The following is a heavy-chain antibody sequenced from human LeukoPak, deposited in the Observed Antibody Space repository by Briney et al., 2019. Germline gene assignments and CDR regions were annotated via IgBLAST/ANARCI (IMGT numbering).Heavy chain of an antibody. CDR3: ARGPSVTSIGVP. CDR2: TYYGGST. CDR1: GGSISHYY. J-gene: IGHJ5*02. Sequence: PSEIRSLTCTVSGGSISHYYWSWSRQPPKKGLEWIGYTYYGGSTKFNPSLKSRVAISVDTSKKQFSLNLTSVTAADTAVYYCARGPSVTSIGVPWGQGSIVSVSA. D-gene: IGHD4-17*01. V-gene: IGHV4-59*01.